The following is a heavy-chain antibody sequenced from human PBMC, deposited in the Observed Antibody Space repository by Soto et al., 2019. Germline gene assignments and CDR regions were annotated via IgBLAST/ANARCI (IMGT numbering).Heavy chain of an antibody. D-gene: IGHD1-1*01. CDR2: IKNKIDGGTT. J-gene: IGHJ4*02. V-gene: IGHV3-15*01. CDR1: GFTFNNFW. Sequence: EVQLVESGGGLVKPGGSLRLSCAGSGFTFNNFWMSWVRQAPGKGLEWVGHIKNKIDGGTTDYAAPVKGRFTISRDDSIDTLYLQMNTLKTEDTGVYYCVTYTSTGIRWGQGTLVTVSS. CDR3: VTYTSTGIR.